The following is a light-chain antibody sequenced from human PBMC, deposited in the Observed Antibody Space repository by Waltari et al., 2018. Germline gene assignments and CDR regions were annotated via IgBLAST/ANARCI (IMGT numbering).Light chain of an antibody. J-gene: IGLJ1*01. CDR2: GNI. V-gene: IGLV1-40*01. CDR1: SPNIGAGYD. CDR3: QSFDNSLSGLYV. Sequence: QSVLTQPPSVSGAPGQRVTISCTGSSPNIGAGYDVHWYQQLPGTAPKLLIYGNIKRPSGVPDRFSGSKSGTSASLAITGLQAEDEADYYCQSFDNSLSGLYVFGTGTKVTVL.